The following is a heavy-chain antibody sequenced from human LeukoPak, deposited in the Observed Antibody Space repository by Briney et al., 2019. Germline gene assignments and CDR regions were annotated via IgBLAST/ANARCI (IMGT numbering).Heavy chain of an antibody. CDR1: GGTFSSYA. CDR2: ISTYNGNT. J-gene: IGHJ4*02. CDR3: ARVRSGYSGYDKGTFDY. D-gene: IGHD5-12*01. Sequence: ASVNVSCKASGGTFSSYAISWVRQAPGQGLEWMGWISTYNGNTNYAQKLQGRVSMTTDTSTSTAYMELRSLRSDDTAVYYCARVRSGYSGYDKGTFDYWGQGTLVTVSS. V-gene: IGHV1-18*01.